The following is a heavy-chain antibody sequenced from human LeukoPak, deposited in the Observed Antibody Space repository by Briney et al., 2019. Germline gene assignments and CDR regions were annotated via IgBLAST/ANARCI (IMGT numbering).Heavy chain of an antibody. V-gene: IGHV3-23*01. CDR3: AKARGGFTYGFDY. CDR1: GFTFSSYA. Sequence: GGSLRLSCAASGFTFSSYAMSWVRQAPGKGLEWVSAISGSGGSTYYADSVKGRFTISRDNSKNTLFLQMNSLRAEDTAVYYCAKARGGFTYGFDYWGQGTLVTVSS. CDR2: ISGSGGST. J-gene: IGHJ4*02. D-gene: IGHD5-18*01.